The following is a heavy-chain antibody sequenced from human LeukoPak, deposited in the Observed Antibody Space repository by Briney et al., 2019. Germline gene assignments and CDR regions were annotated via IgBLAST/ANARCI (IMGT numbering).Heavy chain of an antibody. CDR2: INPNSGGT. CDR1: GYTFTGYY. V-gene: IGHV1-2*02. J-gene: IGHJ6*02. D-gene: IGHD3-22*01. Sequence: ASVKVSCKASGYTFTGYYMHWVRQAPGQGLEWMGWINPNSGGTNYAQKLQGRVTMTTDTSTSTAYMELRSLRSDDTAVYYCARDVYYYDSSGYYYDYYYGMDVWGQGTTVTVSS. CDR3: ARDVYYYDSSGYYYDYYYGMDV.